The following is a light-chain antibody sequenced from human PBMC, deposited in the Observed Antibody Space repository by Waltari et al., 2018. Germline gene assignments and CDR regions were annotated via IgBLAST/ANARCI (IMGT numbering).Light chain of an antibody. Sequence: GRGIQWGGRSLCLDQQKHCQAPRLLIYDGSTRATGTPDRFSGGGSGTDFSLTISRLEPEDFAVYYCQMYVRLPVTFGQGTKVEI. CDR1: QWGGRS. V-gene: IGKV3-20*01. CDR3: QMYVRLPVT. J-gene: IGKJ1*01. CDR2: DGS.